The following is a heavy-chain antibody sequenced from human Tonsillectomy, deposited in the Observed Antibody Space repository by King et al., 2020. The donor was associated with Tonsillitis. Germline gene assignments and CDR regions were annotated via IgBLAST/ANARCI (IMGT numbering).Heavy chain of an antibody. D-gene: IGHD2-21*02. V-gene: IGHV3-23*04. J-gene: IGHJ4*01. Sequence: VQLVESGGGVVQPGGSLRLSCVASGFSFSSYVMTWVRQGPGKGLEWVSAINGNGYDTYYADSVRGRFTISRDNSKNTLYLQMNSLRAEDTAVYYCAKDLCAGDCYWNFDYWGHGTLVTGSS. CDR2: INGNGYDT. CDR1: GFSFSSYV. CDR3: AKDLCAGDCYWNFDY.